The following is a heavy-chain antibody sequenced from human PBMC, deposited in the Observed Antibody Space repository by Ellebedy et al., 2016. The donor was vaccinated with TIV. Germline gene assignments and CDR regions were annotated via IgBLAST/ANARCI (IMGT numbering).Heavy chain of an antibody. D-gene: IGHD4-17*01. CDR2: IIPMFGTV. J-gene: IGHJ4*02. V-gene: IGHV1-69*13. CDR1: GDTFSSFA. CDR3: GRRRLYGDYYYFES. Sequence: SVKVSXXASGDTFSSFAVSWVRQAPGQGLEWMGGIIPMFGTVEYAQKFQGRVTITADESTRTAYMELSSLTSGDTAVYYCGRRRLYGDYYYFESWGQGTLVTV.